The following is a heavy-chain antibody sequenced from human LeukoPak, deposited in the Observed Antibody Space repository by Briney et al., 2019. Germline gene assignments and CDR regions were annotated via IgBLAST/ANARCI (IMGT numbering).Heavy chain of an antibody. Sequence: HPGGSLRLSCSASGFTFSSYAMHWVRQAPGKGLQYVSAVRGNGGTTYYADSVKGRFTISRDNSKNTLYLQMSSLRAEDTAVYFCVKVKGPYDILTGYFDHWGQGTLVTVSS. CDR2: VRGNGGTT. CDR1: GFTFSSYA. V-gene: IGHV3-64D*06. D-gene: IGHD3-9*01. J-gene: IGHJ4*02. CDR3: VKVKGPYDILTGYFDH.